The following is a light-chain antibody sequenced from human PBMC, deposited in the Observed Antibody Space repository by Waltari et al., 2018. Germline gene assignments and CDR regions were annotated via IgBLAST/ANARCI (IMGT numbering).Light chain of an antibody. CDR3: QHYLRLPVT. Sequence: EIVLTQSPGTLSLSPGESATLSCRTSQSVTRALAWYQQKPGQAPRLRIYGASNRATGIPDRFSGSGSGTDFSLTISILEPEDFAVYYCQHYLRLPVTFGQGTKVEVK. CDR2: GAS. V-gene: IGKV3-20*01. CDR1: QSVTRA. J-gene: IGKJ1*01.